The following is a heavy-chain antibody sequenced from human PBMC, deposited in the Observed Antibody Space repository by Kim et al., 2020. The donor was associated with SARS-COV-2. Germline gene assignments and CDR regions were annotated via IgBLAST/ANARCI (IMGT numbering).Heavy chain of an antibody. V-gene: IGHV3-23*01. CDR3: AKEEGAQQLTPLDP. Sequence: ADSVKGRFTISRDNSKNTLYLQMNSLRAEDTAVYYCAKEEGAQQLTPLDPWGQGTLVTVSS. D-gene: IGHD6-13*01. J-gene: IGHJ5*02.